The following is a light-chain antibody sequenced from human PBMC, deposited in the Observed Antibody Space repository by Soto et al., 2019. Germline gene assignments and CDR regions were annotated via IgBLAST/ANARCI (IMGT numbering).Light chain of an antibody. V-gene: IGKV3-15*01. Sequence: EIVMTQSPATLSVSPGERATLSCRASQSLSTNLVWYQQRPGQAPRLLIYGASTRATGIPARFSGSGSGTEFTLTISSLQSEDFAVYYCHLYSKWWTFGQGTKVEIK. CDR3: HLYSKWWT. J-gene: IGKJ1*01. CDR1: QSLSTN. CDR2: GAS.